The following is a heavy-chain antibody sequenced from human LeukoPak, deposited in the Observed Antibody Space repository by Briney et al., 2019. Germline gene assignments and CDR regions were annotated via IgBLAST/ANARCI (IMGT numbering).Heavy chain of an antibody. V-gene: IGHV4-59*01. J-gene: IGHJ4*02. CDR1: GGSISSYY. Sequence: SETLSLTCTVSGGSISSYYWSWIRQPPGKGLEWIGYIYYSRSTNYNPSLKSRVTISVDTSKNQFSLKLSSVTAADTAVYYCARITGTTHRFDYWGQGTLVTVSS. CDR3: ARITGTTHRFDY. D-gene: IGHD1-20*01. CDR2: IYYSRST.